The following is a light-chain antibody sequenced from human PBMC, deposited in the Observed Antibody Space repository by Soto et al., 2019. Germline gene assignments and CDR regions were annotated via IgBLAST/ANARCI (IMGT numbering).Light chain of an antibody. V-gene: IGKV1-9*01. J-gene: IGKJ3*01. CDR3: QQLNSYPIFT. CDR2: AAS. Sequence: IQLTQSPSSLSASVGDRVTITCRASQGISSYLAWYQQKRGKAPKLLIYAASTLQSGVPSRFSGSGSGTDFTLTISSLQPEDFATYYCQQLNSYPIFTFGPGTKVDIK. CDR1: QGISSY.